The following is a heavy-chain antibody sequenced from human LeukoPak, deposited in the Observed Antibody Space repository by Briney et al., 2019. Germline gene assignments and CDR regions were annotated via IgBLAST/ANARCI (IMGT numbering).Heavy chain of an antibody. CDR2: IYTSGST. V-gene: IGHV4-4*07. Sequence: PSETLSLTCTVSGGSISSYYWSWIRQPAGKGLEWIGRIYTSGSTNYNPSLKSRVTMSVDTSKNQFSLKLSSVTAADTAVYHCARSLGMESYYYYGMDVWGQGTTVTVSS. CDR3: ARSLGMESYYYYGMDV. CDR1: GGSISSYY. J-gene: IGHJ6*02. D-gene: IGHD1-14*01.